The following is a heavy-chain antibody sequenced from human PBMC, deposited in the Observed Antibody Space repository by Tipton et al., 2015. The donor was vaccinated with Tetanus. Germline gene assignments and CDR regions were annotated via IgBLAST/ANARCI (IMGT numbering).Heavy chain of an antibody. CDR3: ARRSYCSSSRCFDAFDL. D-gene: IGHD2-2*01. CDR2: IFHSGST. Sequence: TLSLTCTVSGGSVRSGSYYWNWIRQPPGKGLEWIGYIFHSGSTNYSPSLKSRVAISMDTSKNQISLKLSSVTAADTAVYYCARRSYCSSSRCFDAFDLWGQGTMVTVSS. CDR1: GGSVRSGSYY. J-gene: IGHJ3*01. V-gene: IGHV4-61*01.